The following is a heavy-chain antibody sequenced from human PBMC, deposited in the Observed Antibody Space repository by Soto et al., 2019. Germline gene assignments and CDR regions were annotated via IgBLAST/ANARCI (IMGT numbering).Heavy chain of an antibody. CDR3: ARGRITMLH. Sequence: SETLSLTCTVYDGSSSGYYWSWVRQPPGKGLEWIGEINPSGSTNYNPSLKSRVTISVDTSNNQFSLNVNSVTAAETAVYYCARGRITMLHWGQGTLVTVS. CDR2: INPSGST. J-gene: IGHJ4*02. CDR1: DGSSSGYY. V-gene: IGHV4-34*01. D-gene: IGHD3-10*02.